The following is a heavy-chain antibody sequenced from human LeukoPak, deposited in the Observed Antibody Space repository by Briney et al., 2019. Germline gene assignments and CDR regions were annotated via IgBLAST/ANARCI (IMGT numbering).Heavy chain of an antibody. D-gene: IGHD1-26*01. CDR3: AKHSGSYFIYYVDS. CDR2: ISGSAYNT. V-gene: IGHV3-23*01. CDR1: GFTFSSYG. Sequence: PGGSLRLSCAASGFTFSSYGMSWVRQAPGKGLEWVSTISGSAYNTYYADSVKGRFTISRDNSANTLYSQMNSLRAEDTALYYCAKHSGSYFIYYVDSWGQGPLLTVSS. J-gene: IGHJ4*02.